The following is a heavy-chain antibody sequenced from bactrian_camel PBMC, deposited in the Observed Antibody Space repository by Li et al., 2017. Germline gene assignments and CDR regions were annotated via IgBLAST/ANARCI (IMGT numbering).Heavy chain of an antibody. V-gene: IGHV3S40*01. Sequence: DVQLVESGGGLVQPGGSLRLSCAASGFTFSSYGMSWVRQAPGKGLEWVSGVLSGAGSTHYEDSVKGRYTISRDNAKNTLYLQLNTLGTEDTAIYYCANFGGSWDPPFAAWGQGTQVTVS. CDR3: ANFGGSWDPPFAA. D-gene: IGHD6*01. CDR2: VLSGAGST. CDR1: GFTFSSYG. J-gene: IGHJ6*01.